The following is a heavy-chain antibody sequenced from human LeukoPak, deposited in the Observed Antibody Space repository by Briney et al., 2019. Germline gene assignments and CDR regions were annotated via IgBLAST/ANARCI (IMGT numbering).Heavy chain of an antibody. Sequence: ASVTVSCKASGYTFTGYYIHWVRQAPGQGLEWMGWINPNSGGTNYAQNFQGRVTMTRDTSISTAYMELSRLRSDDTAFYYCVRDDVSPWGQGTLVTVSS. V-gene: IGHV1-2*02. CDR2: INPNSGGT. CDR3: VRDDVSP. J-gene: IGHJ5*02. CDR1: GYTFTGYY.